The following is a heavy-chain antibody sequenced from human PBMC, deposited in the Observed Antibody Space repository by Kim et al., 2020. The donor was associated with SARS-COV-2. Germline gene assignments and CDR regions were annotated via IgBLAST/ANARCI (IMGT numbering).Heavy chain of an antibody. V-gene: IGHV1-69*13. Sequence: SVKVSCKASGGTFSSYAISWVRQAPGQGLEWMGGIIPIFGTANYAQKFQGRVTITADESTSTAYMELSSLRSEDTAVYYCAREFPDPSYGSPDYFGYWGQGTLVTVSS. CDR3: AREFPDPSYGSPDYFGY. D-gene: IGHD5-18*01. J-gene: IGHJ4*02. CDR1: GGTFSSYA. CDR2: IIPIFGTA.